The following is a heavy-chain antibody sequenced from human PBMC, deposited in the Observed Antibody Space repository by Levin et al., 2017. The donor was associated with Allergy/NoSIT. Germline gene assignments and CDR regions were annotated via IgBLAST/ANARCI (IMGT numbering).Heavy chain of an antibody. CDR3: ARVDSSYDFWSGHHSSDAFDI. V-gene: IGHV3-53*01. Sequence: PGGSLRLSCAASGFTVSSNYMSWVRQAPGKGLEWVSVIYSGGSTYYADSVKGRFTISRDNSKNTLYLQMNSLRAEDTAVYYCARVDSSYDFWSGHHSSDAFDIWGQGTMVTVSS. CDR1: GFTVSSNY. CDR2: IYSGGST. J-gene: IGHJ3*02. D-gene: IGHD3-3*01.